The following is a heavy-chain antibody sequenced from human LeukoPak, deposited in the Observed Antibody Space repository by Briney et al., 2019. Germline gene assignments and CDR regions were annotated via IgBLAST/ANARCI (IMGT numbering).Heavy chain of an antibody. CDR3: ARQGYDSSGYSYFDY. CDR2: IYPGDSDT. J-gene: IGHJ4*02. V-gene: IGHV5-51*01. Sequence: GESLRISCKGSGYSFTSYWIAWVRQMPGKGLEWMGIIYPGDSDTTYSPSFQGQVTISADKSISIAYLQWSSLKASDTAMYYCARQGYDSSGYSYFDYWGQGTLVTVSS. D-gene: IGHD3-22*01. CDR1: GYSFTSYW.